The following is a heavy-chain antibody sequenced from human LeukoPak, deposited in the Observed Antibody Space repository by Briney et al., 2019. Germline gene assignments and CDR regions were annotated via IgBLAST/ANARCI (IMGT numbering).Heavy chain of an antibody. D-gene: IGHD2-15*01. CDR3: AKHSDCSGSTCYKFDY. J-gene: IGHJ4*02. CDR2: ISGSGGST. Sequence: PGGSLRLSCAASGFTFSSYAMSWVRQAPGKGLEWVSLISGSGGSTNYADSVKGRFTISRDNSKNTVYLQMNTLRAEDTALYYCAKHSDCSGSTCYKFDYWGQGSLVTASS. CDR1: GFTFSSYA. V-gene: IGHV3-23*01.